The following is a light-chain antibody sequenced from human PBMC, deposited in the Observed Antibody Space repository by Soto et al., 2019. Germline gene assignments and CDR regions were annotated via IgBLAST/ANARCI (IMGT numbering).Light chain of an antibody. Sequence: DIQMTQSPSSLSASVGDRVTITCRASQSISHYLNWHQQKPGKAPKVLIYAASSLQSGVPSRFSGSGSGTDFTLTISSLQPEDFATYYCQQSYRTPLTFGQGTTVETK. CDR1: QSISHY. V-gene: IGKV1-39*01. CDR3: QQSYRTPLT. J-gene: IGKJ1*01. CDR2: AAS.